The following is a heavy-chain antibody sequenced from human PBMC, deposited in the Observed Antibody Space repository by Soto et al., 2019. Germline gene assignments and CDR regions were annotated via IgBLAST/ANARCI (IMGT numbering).Heavy chain of an antibody. CDR1: GFTFSSYA. J-gene: IGHJ4*02. D-gene: IGHD5-12*01. Sequence: GGSLRLSCAASGFTFSSYAMSWVRQAPGKGLEWVSAISGSGGSTYYADSVKGRFTISRDNSKNTLYLQMNSLRAEDTAVYYCAKGSYSGYDIQYYFDYWGQGTLVTVSS. CDR2: ISGSGGST. V-gene: IGHV3-23*01. CDR3: AKGSYSGYDIQYYFDY.